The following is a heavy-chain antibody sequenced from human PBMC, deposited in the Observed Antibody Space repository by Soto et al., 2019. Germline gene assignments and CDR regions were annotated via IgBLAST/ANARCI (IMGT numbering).Heavy chain of an antibody. D-gene: IGHD2-2*02. CDR3: ARDRRDIVVVTAAIWEGESYPLYGMDF. CDR1: GDSVSVNSAA. V-gene: IGHV6-1*01. CDR2: TYYRSKWYN. J-gene: IGHJ6*02. Sequence: HXLSLRCPISGDSVSVNSAAWNWIRQSPSRGLEWLGRTYYRSKWYNDCAVSVKSRITITPYTSKNQCSLQMNSVTPEDTAVYYCARDRRDIVVVTAAIWEGESYPLYGMDFWGQGTTVTVSS.